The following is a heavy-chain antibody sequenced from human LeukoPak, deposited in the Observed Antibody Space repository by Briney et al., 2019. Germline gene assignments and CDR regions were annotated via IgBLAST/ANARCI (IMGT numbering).Heavy chain of an antibody. D-gene: IGHD2-2*03. CDR3: ARVKKRGYCSSTSCFSGFDP. J-gene: IGHJ5*02. CDR1: GGTFSSYA. V-gene: IGHV1-69*13. CDR2: IIPIFGTA. Sequence: WASVKVSCKASGGTFSSYAISWVRQAPGQGLEWMGGIIPIFGTANYAQKFQGRVTITADESTSTAYMELSSLRSEDTAVYYCARVKKRGYCSSTSCFSGFDPWGQGTLVTVSS.